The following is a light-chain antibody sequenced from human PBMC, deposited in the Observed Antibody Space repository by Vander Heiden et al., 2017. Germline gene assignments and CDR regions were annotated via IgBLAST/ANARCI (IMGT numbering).Light chain of an antibody. V-gene: IGKV3-20*01. CDR1: QSVSSSY. CDR2: STY. J-gene: IGKJ1*01. Sequence: EVVLTQSPGTLSLFPGARATLSCRASQSVSSSYLAWYQHKPGQAPRLLIFSTYSRATGIPDRFSGSGAGTDFTLTISRLEPEDSALYYCHQHGSAPRTFGQGTKVEI. CDR3: HQHGSAPRT.